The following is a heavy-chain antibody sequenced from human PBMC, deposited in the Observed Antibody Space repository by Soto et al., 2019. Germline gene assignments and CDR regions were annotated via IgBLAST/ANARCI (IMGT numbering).Heavy chain of an antibody. J-gene: IGHJ4*02. CDR3: AKDALGSGWLSDY. CDR1: GFTFRIYA. D-gene: IGHD3-22*01. CDR2: ISGNGGT. V-gene: IGHV3-23*01. Sequence: EVQLLESGGGVTQPGKSLRLSCAASGFTFRIYAMSWVRQAPGKGLEWVSTISGNGGTSYADFVRGRFTISRDNSKNTLYLQMNSLRAEDTAVYYCAKDALGSGWLSDYWGQGTRVTVSS.